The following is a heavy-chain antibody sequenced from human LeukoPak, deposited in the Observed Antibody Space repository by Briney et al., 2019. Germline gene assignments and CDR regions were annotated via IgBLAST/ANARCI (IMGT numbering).Heavy chain of an antibody. CDR2: IYYSGST. Sequence: SETLSLTCTVSGDSISSYYWSWIRQPPGKGLEWLGYIYYSGSTNYNPSLKSRVTISVDTSKSQFSLKLTSVTAADTAVYYCARGSTYYSDSSGYSRGFDYWGQGTLVTVSS. CDR3: ARGSTYYSDSSGYSRGFDY. CDR1: GDSISSYY. J-gene: IGHJ4*02. D-gene: IGHD3-22*01. V-gene: IGHV4-59*01.